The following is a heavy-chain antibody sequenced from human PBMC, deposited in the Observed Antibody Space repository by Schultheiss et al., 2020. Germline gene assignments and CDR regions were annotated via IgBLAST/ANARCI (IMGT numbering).Heavy chain of an antibody. CDR1: GGSFSGYY. Sequence: SQTLSLTCAVYGGSFSGYYWSWIRQPPGKGLEWIGEINHSGSTNYNPSLKSRVTISVDTSKNQFSLKLSSVTAADTAVYYCARGGWQQLSAGPFDYWGQGTLVTVS. CDR2: INHSGST. CDR3: ARGGWQQLSAGPFDY. D-gene: IGHD6-13*01. J-gene: IGHJ4*02. V-gene: IGHV4-34*01.